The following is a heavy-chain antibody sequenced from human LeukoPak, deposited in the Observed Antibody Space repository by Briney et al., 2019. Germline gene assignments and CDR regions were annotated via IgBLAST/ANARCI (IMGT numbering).Heavy chain of an antibody. CDR2: INHSGST. D-gene: IGHD3-3*01. CDR1: GGSFSGYY. J-gene: IGHJ4*02. CDR3: ARGTRDTVLRFLEWSRRTAFDY. V-gene: IGHV4-34*01. Sequence: SETLSLTCAVYGGSFSGYYWSWIRQPPGKGLEWIGEINHSGSTNYNPSLKSRATISVDTSKNQFSLKLSSVTAADTAVYYCARGTRDTVLRFLEWSRRTAFDYWGQGTLVSVSS.